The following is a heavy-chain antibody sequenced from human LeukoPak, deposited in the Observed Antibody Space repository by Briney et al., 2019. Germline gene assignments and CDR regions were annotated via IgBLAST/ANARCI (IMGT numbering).Heavy chain of an antibody. J-gene: IGHJ4*02. CDR2: ISSSNNTK. V-gene: IGHV3-48*02. D-gene: IGHD3-10*01. CDR1: GFTFSSYS. Sequence: GGSLRLSCAASGFTFSSYSMNWVRKAPGKGLEWVSHISSSNNTKYYADSVKGRFTISRDNAKNSLYLQMNSLRDEDTAVYFCAGGDGWFGELLSFDYWGQGTLVTVSS. CDR3: AGGDGWFGELLSFDY.